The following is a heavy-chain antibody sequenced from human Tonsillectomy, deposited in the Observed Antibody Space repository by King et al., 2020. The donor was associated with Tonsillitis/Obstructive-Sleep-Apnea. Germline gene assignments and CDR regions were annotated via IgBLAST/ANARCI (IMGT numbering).Heavy chain of an antibody. Sequence: QLVQSGAEVKKPGASVKVSCKASGYTFTTYGISWVRQAPGQGLEWMGWISAYNGDTNYAQKLQDRVTMTTDTSTSTAYMEVRSLRSDDTAVYYCARASRSHYYDTSGYYTFEYWGQGTLVTVSS. V-gene: IGHV1-18*01. CDR2: ISAYNGDT. CDR3: ARASRSHYYDTSGYYTFEY. D-gene: IGHD3-22*01. CDR1: GYTFTTYG. J-gene: IGHJ4*02.